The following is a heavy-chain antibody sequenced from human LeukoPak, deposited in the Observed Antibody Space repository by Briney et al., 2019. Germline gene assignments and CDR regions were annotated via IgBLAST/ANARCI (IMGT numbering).Heavy chain of an antibody. D-gene: IGHD3-9*01. V-gene: IGHV1-18*01. CDR3: ARVPTPNYDILTGYYDEYYFDY. Sequence: GASVKVSCKASGYTFTSYGISWVRQAPGQGLEWMGWISAYNGNTNYAQELQGRVTMTTDTSTSTAYMELRSLRSDDTAVYYCARVPTPNYDILTGYYDEYYFDYWGQGTLVTVSS. CDR1: GYTFTSYG. J-gene: IGHJ4*02. CDR2: ISAYNGNT.